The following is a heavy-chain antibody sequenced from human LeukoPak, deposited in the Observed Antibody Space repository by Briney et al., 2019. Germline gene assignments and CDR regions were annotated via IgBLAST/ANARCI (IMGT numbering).Heavy chain of an antibody. V-gene: IGHV3-30-3*01. CDR3: ARDFEMNSSGWYYSYFDY. J-gene: IGHJ4*02. CDR1: GFTFSSYA. Sequence: QPGRSLRLSCAASGFTFSSYAMHWVRQAPGKGLEWVAVISYDGSNKYYADSVKGRFTISRDNSENTLYLQMNSLRAEDTAVYYCARDFEMNSSGWYYSYFDYWGQGTLVTVSS. CDR2: ISYDGSNK. D-gene: IGHD6-19*01.